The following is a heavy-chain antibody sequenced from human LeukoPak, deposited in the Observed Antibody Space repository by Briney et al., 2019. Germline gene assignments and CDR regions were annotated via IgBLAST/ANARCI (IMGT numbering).Heavy chain of an antibody. D-gene: IGHD3-10*01. CDR3: AGGLWFGEFTSDY. J-gene: IGHJ4*02. V-gene: IGHV4-34*01. CDR1: GGSFSGYY. CDR2: INHSGST. Sequence: SETLSLTCAVYGGSFSGYYWSWIRQPPGKGLEWIGEINHSGSTNYNPSLKSRVTISVDTSKNQFSLKLSSVTAADTAVYYCAGGLWFGEFTSDYWGQGTLVTVSS.